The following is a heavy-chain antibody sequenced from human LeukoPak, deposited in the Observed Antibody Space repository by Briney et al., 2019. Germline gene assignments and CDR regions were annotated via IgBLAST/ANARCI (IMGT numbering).Heavy chain of an antibody. CDR1: GGSFNGYY. Sequence: ASETLSLTCAVYGGSFNGYYWSWIRQPPGKGLEWIGEINHSGITNYNPPLKSRVTISVDTSKNQFSLKLSSVTAADTAVYYCARGLWARGTSSGMDVWGQGTTVTVSS. CDR3: ARGLWARGTSSGMDV. D-gene: IGHD1-1*01. CDR2: INHSGIT. V-gene: IGHV4-34*01. J-gene: IGHJ6*02.